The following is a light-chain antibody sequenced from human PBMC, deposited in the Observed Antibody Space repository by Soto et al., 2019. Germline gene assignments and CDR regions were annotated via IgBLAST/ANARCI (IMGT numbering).Light chain of an antibody. J-gene: IGKJ1*01. CDR3: QQRSNWPRT. CDR1: QSVSSN. Sequence: IVLSQSKDTLSLSPGERATLSCRASQSVSSNLAWYQQKPGQAPRLLIYDVSNRATDIPARFSGSGSGTDFTLTISSLEPEDRAVYYCQQRSNWPRTFGEGTKVDI. V-gene: IGKV3-11*01. CDR2: DVS.